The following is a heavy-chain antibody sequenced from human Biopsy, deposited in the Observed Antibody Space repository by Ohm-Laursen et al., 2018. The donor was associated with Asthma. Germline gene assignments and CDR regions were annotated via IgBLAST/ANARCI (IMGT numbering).Heavy chain of an antibody. CDR1: GVAFSNFA. J-gene: IGHJ6*02. V-gene: IGHV1-69*13. D-gene: IGHD6-19*01. CDR2: IMTAFGTT. Sequence: SVKASCTAPGVAFSNFAISSVRQAPGQGLGWLGGIMTAFGTTNYAPKFQGRVTITADESTSTAYMEVTSLRSEDTAIYYCARCQVGYSSGWSLLLKKIYYSGMDVWGQGTAVTVSS. CDR3: ARCQVGYSSGWSLLLKKIYYSGMDV.